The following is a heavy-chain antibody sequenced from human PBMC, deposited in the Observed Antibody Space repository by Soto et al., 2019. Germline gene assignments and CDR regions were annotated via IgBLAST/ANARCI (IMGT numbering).Heavy chain of an antibody. D-gene: IGHD2-2*01. V-gene: IGHV1-3*01. CDR2: INAGNGNT. J-gene: IGHJ4*02. CDR3: ARGDLIVVVPAD. CDR1: GYTFTSYA. Sequence: ASVKVSCKASGYTFTSYAMHWVRQAPGQRLEWMGWINAGNGNTKYSQKFQGRVTITRDTSASTAYMELSSLRSEDTAVYYCARGDLIVVVPADWGQGTPVTVSS.